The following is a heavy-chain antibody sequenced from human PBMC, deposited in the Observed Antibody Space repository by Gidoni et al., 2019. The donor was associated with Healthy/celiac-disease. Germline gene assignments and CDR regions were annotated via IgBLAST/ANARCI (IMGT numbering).Heavy chain of an antibody. Sequence: EVQLVASGGGLVQPGGSLRLSCAASGFTFSSYSMNWVRQAPGKGLEWVSYISSSSSTIYYADSVKGRFTISRDNAKNSLYLQMNSLRDEDTAVYYCARDLEPRGIWVLDYWGQGTLVTVSS. CDR1: GFTFSSYS. V-gene: IGHV3-48*02. D-gene: IGHD2-15*01. J-gene: IGHJ4*02. CDR2: ISSSSSTI. CDR3: ARDLEPRGIWVLDY.